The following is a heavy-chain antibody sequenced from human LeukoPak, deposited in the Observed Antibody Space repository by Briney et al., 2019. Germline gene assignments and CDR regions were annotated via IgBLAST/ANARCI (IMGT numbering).Heavy chain of an antibody. CDR1: GGSFSGYY. D-gene: IGHD6-19*01. V-gene: IGHV4-34*01. CDR3: ARARTGYSSGWYQGDYFDY. Sequence: PSETLSLTCAVYGGSFSGYYWSWIRQPPGKGLEWIGEINHSGSTNYNPSLKSRVTMSVDTSKNQFSLKLSSVTAADTAVYYCARARTGYSSGWYQGDYFDYWGQGTLVTVSS. J-gene: IGHJ4*02. CDR2: INHSGST.